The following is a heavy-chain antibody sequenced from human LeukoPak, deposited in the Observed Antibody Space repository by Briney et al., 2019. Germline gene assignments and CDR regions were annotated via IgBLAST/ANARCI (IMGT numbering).Heavy chain of an antibody. CDR3: ARGEQQLVFDY. Sequence: GGSLRLSCAASGFIFDSYSMNWVRQAPGKGLEWVANIKQDGSEKYYVDSVKGRFTISRDNAKNSLYLQMNSLRAEDTAVYYCARGEQQLVFDYWGQGTLVTVSS. D-gene: IGHD6-13*01. CDR2: IKQDGSEK. V-gene: IGHV3-7*01. J-gene: IGHJ4*02. CDR1: GFIFDSYS.